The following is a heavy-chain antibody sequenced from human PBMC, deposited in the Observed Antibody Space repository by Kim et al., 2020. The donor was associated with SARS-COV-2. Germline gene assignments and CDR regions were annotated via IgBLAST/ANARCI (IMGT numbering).Heavy chain of an antibody. CDR1: GFTFGNFA. J-gene: IGHJ4*02. CDR3: ARDRDNILET. Sequence: GGSLRLSCAASGFTFGNFAIHWVRQAPGKGPEWLADISYDGRNEYYAESVRGRFSISRDNSKNTVFLQMNSLRVEDAGVYFCARDRDNILETWGQGTLVTVSS. CDR2: ISYDGRNE. D-gene: IGHD3-3*01. V-gene: IGHV3-30*04.